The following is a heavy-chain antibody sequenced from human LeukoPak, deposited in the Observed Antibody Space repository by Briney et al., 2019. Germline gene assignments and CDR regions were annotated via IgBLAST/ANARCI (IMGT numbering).Heavy chain of an antibody. V-gene: IGHV1-69*06. CDR3: ARVGSITMVRGVYNWFDP. CDR1: GGTFSSYA. CDR2: IIPIFGTA. Sequence: SVKVSCKASGGTFSSYAISWVRQAPGQGLEWMGGIIPIFGTANYAQKFQGRVTITADKSTSTAYMELSSLRSEDTAVYYCARVGSITMVRGVYNWFDPWGQGTLVTVSS. D-gene: IGHD3-10*01. J-gene: IGHJ5*02.